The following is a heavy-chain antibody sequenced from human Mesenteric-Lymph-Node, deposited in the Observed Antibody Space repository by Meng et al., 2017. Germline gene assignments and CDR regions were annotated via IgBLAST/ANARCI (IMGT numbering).Heavy chain of an antibody. J-gene: IGHJ4*02. CDR1: EFTFRNYD. D-gene: IGHD1-26*01. V-gene: IGHV3-30*04. Sequence: GESLKISCEASEFTFRNYDMNWVRQAPGKGLEWVAVISYDGSNKYYADSVKGRFTISRDNSKNTLYLQMNSLRAEDTAVYYCARDSSTGIVGSFDYWGQGTLVTVSS. CDR3: ARDSSTGIVGSFDY. CDR2: ISYDGSNK.